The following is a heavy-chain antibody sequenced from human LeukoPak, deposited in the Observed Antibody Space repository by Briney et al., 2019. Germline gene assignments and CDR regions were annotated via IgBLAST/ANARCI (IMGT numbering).Heavy chain of an antibody. J-gene: IGHJ4*02. D-gene: IGHD3-22*01. V-gene: IGHV3-30*02. Sequence: GGSLRLSCAASGFTFSSYGMHWVRQAPGKGLEWVAFIRYDGSNKYYADSVKGRFTISRDNSKNTLYLQMNSLRAEDTAVYYCAKDRNYYDSSGYPAGWGQGTLVTVSS. CDR2: IRYDGSNK. CDR3: AKDRNYYDSSGYPAG. CDR1: GFTFSSYG.